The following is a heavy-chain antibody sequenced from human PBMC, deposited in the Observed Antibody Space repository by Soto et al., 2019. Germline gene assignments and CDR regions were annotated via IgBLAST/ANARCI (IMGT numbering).Heavy chain of an antibody. Sequence: QVQLVQSGAEVKKPGASVKVSCKASGYTFTSYGISWVRQAPGQGLEWMGWISAYNGNTNYAQKLQGRVTMTTDTSTSTAYMELRSLRSDDTAVYYCARDRVDYDSSGYMSPVDYWGQGTLVTVSS. V-gene: IGHV1-18*01. D-gene: IGHD3-22*01. CDR3: ARDRVDYDSSGYMSPVDY. J-gene: IGHJ4*02. CDR2: ISAYNGNT. CDR1: GYTFTSYG.